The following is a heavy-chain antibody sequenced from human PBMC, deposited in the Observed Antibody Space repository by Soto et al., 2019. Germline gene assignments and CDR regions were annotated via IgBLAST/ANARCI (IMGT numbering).Heavy chain of an antibody. CDR1: GGTFSSYT. Sequence: QVQLVQSGAEVKKPGSSVKVSCKASGGTFSSYTISWVRQAPGQGLEWMGRIIPILDMADYAQKFQGRVTITADKSTSTAYMELSSLRSEDTAVYYCARQNDAYSPFDYWGHGTLLTVSS. D-gene: IGHD4-4*01. J-gene: IGHJ4*01. CDR2: IIPILDMA. CDR3: ARQNDAYSPFDY. V-gene: IGHV1-69*02.